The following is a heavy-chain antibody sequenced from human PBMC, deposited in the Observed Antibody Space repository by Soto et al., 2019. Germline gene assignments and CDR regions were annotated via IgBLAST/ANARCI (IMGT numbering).Heavy chain of an antibody. CDR1: GGTFSSYA. J-gene: IGHJ4*02. V-gene: IGHV1-69*01. CDR3: ARDYGDFLFDY. D-gene: IGHD4-17*01. Sequence: QVQLVQSGAEVKKPGSSVKVSCKASGGTFSSYAISWVRQAPGQGLEWMGGIIPIFGTATYAQKFQGRVTITADESTRTAYMVLSSLISEDTAVYYCARDYGDFLFDYWGQGTLVTVSS. CDR2: IIPIFGTA.